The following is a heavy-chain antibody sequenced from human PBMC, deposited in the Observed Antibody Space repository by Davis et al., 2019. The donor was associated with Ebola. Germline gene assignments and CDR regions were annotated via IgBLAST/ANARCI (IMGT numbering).Heavy chain of an antibody. J-gene: IGHJ5*02. CDR2: ISSSGSTI. V-gene: IGHV3-48*03. Sequence: GESLKISCAASGFTFSSYEMNWVRQAPGKGLEWVSYISSSGSTIYYADSVKGRFTISRDNAKNSLYLQMNSLRAEDTAVYYCARGLLWFGESQNLNWFDPWGQGTLVTVSS. CDR1: GFTFSSYE. CDR3: ARGLLWFGESQNLNWFDP. D-gene: IGHD3-10*01.